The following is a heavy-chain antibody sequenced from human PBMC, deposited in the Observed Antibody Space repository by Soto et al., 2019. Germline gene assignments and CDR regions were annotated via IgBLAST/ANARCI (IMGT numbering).Heavy chain of an antibody. CDR1: VGSISVSSYY. V-gene: IGHV4-39*01. J-gene: IGHJ4*02. D-gene: IGHD4-17*01. CDR3: ASFSGATYGDYGGGINY. Sequence: PAETLSVTCTVSVGSISVSSYYWGWIRQPPGKGLECIGSVHYSGSTDYNPSLKSRVTISVDTSKNQFSLKLTSVTAADTAVYFCASFSGATYGDYGGGINYWGQGTLVTVS. CDR2: VHYSGST.